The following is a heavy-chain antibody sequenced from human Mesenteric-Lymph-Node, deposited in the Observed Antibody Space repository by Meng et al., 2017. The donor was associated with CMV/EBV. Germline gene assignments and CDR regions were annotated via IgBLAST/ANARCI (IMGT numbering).Heavy chain of an antibody. CDR2: ISSTSTYI. CDR3: ARERLELFYFDY. J-gene: IGHJ4*02. D-gene: IGHD1-7*01. Sequence: LKISCAASGFTFSSYTMHWVRQAPGKGLEWVSSISSTSTYIYYADSVKGRFTISRDDAKNSLYLQMNSLRAEDTAVYYCARERLELFYFDYWGQGTLVTVSS. V-gene: IGHV3-21*01. CDR1: GFTFSSYT.